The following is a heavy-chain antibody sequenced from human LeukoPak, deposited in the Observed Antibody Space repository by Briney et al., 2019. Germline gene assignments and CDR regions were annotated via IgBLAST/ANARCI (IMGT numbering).Heavy chain of an antibody. CDR3: ARGREGIAARWWVEEPRWYFFDP. J-gene: IGHJ5*02. V-gene: IGHV3-21*01. Sequence: SGGSLRLSCAASGFTFSSYSMNRVRQAPGKGLEWVSSISSSSSYIYYADSVEGRFTISRDNAMNSLYLQMNSLRAEDTAVYYCARGREGIAARWWVEEPRWYFFDPWGQGTLVTVSS. CDR2: ISSSSSYI. D-gene: IGHD6-6*01. CDR1: GFTFSSYS.